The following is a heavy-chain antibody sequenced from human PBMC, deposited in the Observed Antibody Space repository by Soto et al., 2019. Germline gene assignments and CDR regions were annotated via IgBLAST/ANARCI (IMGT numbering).Heavy chain of an antibody. CDR2: IYYSGST. D-gene: IGHD2-15*01. J-gene: IGHJ5*02. CDR3: ARDRIGYCSGGSCLNWFDP. CDR1: GGSISSYY. V-gene: IGHV4-59*01. Sequence: SETLSLTCTVSGGSISSYYWSWIRQPPGKGLEWIGYIYYSGSTNYNPSLKSRVTISVDTSKNQFSLKLSSVTAADTAVYYCARDRIGYCSGGSCLNWFDPWGQGTLVTVSS.